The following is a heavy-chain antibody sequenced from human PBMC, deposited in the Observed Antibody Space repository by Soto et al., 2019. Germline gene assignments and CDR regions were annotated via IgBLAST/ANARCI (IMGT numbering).Heavy chain of an antibody. V-gene: IGHV3-23*01. D-gene: IGHD3-10*01. CDR3: AKLRWGSDNWFDP. CDR2: ISGSGDST. CDR1: GFTFSSYA. J-gene: IGHJ5*02. Sequence: EVQLLESGGGLVQPGGSLRLSCAASGFTFSSYAMSWVRQTPGKGLEWVSAISGSGDSTYYADSVKGRFTISRANSKNTLYLQMTSLRAEDTAVYYCAKLRWGSDNWFDPWGQGTLVTVSS.